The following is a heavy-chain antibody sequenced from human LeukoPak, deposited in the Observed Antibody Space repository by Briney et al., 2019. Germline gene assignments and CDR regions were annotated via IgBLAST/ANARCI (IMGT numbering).Heavy chain of an antibody. CDR2: ISDSGTHI. D-gene: IGHD5-24*01. J-gene: IGHJ4*02. V-gene: IGHV3-23*01. CDR1: GFTFSSYA. CDR3: AKDRDGYNPDY. Sequence: GGSLRLSCAASGFTFSSYAMSWVRQAPGEGLEWVSSISDSGTHIYYADSVKGRFTISRDNSKNTVYLQMDRLRDEDTAVYYCAKDRDGYNPDYWGQGTLVSVSS.